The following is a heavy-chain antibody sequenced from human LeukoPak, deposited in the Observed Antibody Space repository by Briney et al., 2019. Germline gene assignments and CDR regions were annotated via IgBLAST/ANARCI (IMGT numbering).Heavy chain of an antibody. J-gene: IGHJ4*02. V-gene: IGHV3-66*02. CDR3: AGGDHGGYDQFDY. Sequence: GGTLRLSCAASGFSVRNNYMTWVRQAPGKGLEWVSIIYSGGTTYYADSMKGRFTISRDNSRNTLYLQMNSVRAEDTAVYYCAGGDHGGYDQFDYWGQGTLVTVSS. CDR1: GFSVRNNY. D-gene: IGHD5-12*01. CDR2: IYSGGTT.